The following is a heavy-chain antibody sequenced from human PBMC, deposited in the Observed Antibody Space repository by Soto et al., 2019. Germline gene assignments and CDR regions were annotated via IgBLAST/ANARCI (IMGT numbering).Heavy chain of an antibody. V-gene: IGHV3-23*01. CDR1: GFTFSSYA. CDR2: ISGSGGST. Sequence: GSLRLSCAASGFTFSSYAMSWVRQAPGKGLEWVSAISGSGGSTYYADSVKGRFTISRDNSKNTLYLQMNSLRAEDTAVYYCAKDLGYCSSTSCYASWFDPWGQGTLVTVSS. CDR3: AKDLGYCSSTSCYASWFDP. J-gene: IGHJ5*02. D-gene: IGHD2-2*01.